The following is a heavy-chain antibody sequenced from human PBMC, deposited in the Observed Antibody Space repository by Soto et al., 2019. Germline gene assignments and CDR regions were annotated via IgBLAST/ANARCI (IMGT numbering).Heavy chain of an antibody. V-gene: IGHV4-39*01. Sequence: QLQLQESGPGLVKPSETLSLTCTVSGGSISSGSYHWGWIRQPPGKGLEWIGSIYYTGNTFYNPSLKSRVTISVDTSNTQFSLKLSAVTAADTAVYYCARHRAVCTTTSCYVNWFGPWGQGTLVTVSS. CDR1: GGSISSGSYH. CDR2: IYYTGNT. CDR3: ARHRAVCTTTSCYVNWFGP. J-gene: IGHJ5*02. D-gene: IGHD2-2*01.